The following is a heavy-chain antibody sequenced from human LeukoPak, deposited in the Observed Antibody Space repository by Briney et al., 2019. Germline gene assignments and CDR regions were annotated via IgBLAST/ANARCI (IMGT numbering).Heavy chain of an antibody. J-gene: IGHJ3*02. Sequence: GESLKISCKGSGYSFISYWISWVRQMPGKGLEWMGRIDPSDSYTNYSPSFQGHVTISADKSISTAYLQWSSLKASDTAMYYCARGSRYCSGGSCYWDGDAFDIWGQGTMVTVSS. V-gene: IGHV5-10-1*01. D-gene: IGHD2-15*01. CDR3: ARGSRYCSGGSCYWDGDAFDI. CDR2: IDPSDSYT. CDR1: GYSFISYW.